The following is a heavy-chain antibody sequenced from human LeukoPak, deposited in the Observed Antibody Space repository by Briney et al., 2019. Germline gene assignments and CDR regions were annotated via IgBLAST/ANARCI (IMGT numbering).Heavy chain of an antibody. CDR1: GFTFSNAW. V-gene: IGHV3-15*01. CDR2: IKSKTDGGTT. D-gene: IGHD3-10*01. Sequence: GGSLRLSCAASGFTFSNAWMSWVRQAPGKGLEWVGRIKSKTDGGTTDYAAPVKGRFTISRDDSKNTLYLQMNRLKTEDTAVYYCSSQVYRWFRELSDYWGQGTLVTVSS. J-gene: IGHJ4*02. CDR3: SSQVYRWFRELSDY.